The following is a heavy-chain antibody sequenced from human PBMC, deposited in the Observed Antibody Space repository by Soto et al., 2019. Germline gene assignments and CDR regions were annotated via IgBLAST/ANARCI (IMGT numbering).Heavy chain of an antibody. CDR1: GFTFGDNA. CDR3: TKGISVSGWAIAY. CDR2: ISSRAYGPST. Sequence: PGGSLRLSCTTSGFTFGDNAMNWVRQAPGKGLEWVGFISSRAYGPSTEYAASVKGRFIISRDDSEGIAYLQMNSLKTEDTAVYYCTKGISVSGWAIAYWGQGTLVTVSS. V-gene: IGHV3-49*04. D-gene: IGHD6-19*01. J-gene: IGHJ4*02.